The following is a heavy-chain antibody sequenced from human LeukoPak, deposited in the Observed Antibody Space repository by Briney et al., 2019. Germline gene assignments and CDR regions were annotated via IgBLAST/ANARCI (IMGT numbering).Heavy chain of an antibody. J-gene: IGHJ5*02. D-gene: IGHD3-16*01. Sequence: SVKVSCKASGGTFSSYAISWMRQAPGQGLEWMGGIIPIFGTANYAQKFQGRVTITADKSTSTAYMELSSLRSEDTAVYYCARDSARERGLWFDPWGQGTLVTVSS. V-gene: IGHV1-69*06. CDR3: ARDSARERGLWFDP. CDR2: IIPIFGTA. CDR1: GGTFSSYA.